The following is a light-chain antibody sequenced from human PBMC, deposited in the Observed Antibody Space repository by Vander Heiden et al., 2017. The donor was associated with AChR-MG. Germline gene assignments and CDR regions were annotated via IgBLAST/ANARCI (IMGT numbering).Light chain of an antibody. V-gene: IGKV3D-7*01. CDR2: GAS. CDR1: QSVSSSY. CDR3: QQDYNLPVT. J-gene: IGKJ3*01. Sequence: ENVMTQSPATLSLSPGERATLSCRASQSVSSSYLSWYQQKPGQAPRLLIYGASTRATGIPARFSGSGSGTDFTLTISSLQPEDFAVYYCQQDYNLPVTFGPGTKVDIK.